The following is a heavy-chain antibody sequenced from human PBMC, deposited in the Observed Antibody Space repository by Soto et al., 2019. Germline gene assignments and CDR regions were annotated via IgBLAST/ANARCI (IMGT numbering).Heavy chain of an antibody. V-gene: IGHV1-46*01. Sequence: ASVKVSCKASGYTFTSYYMHWVRQAHGQGLEWMGIINPSGGSTSYAQKFQGRVTMTRDTSTSTVYMELSSLRSEDTAVYYCAREAGIVATITYYYYGMDVWGQGTTVTVSS. CDR1: GYTFTSYY. J-gene: IGHJ6*02. CDR2: INPSGGST. D-gene: IGHD5-12*01. CDR3: AREAGIVATITYYYYGMDV.